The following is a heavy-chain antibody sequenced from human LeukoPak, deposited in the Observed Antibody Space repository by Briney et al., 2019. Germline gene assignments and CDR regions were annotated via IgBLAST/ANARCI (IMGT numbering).Heavy chain of an antibody. CDR3: ARGLYYDSSGYYSEYFQH. V-gene: IGHV1-69*05. CDR1: GGTFSSYT. CDR2: IIAIFGTA. Sequence: SVKVSCKASGGTFSSYTISWVRQAPGQGLEWMGRIIAIFGTANYAQKFQGRVTITTDESTSTAYMELSSLRSEDTAVYYCARGLYYDSSGYYSEYFQHWGQGTLVTVSS. D-gene: IGHD3-22*01. J-gene: IGHJ1*01.